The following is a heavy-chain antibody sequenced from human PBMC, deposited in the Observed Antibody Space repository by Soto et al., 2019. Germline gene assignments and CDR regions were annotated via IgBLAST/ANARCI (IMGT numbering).Heavy chain of an antibody. Sequence: LGESLKISCTGVGYSFTSYWIGWVRQMPGKGLEWMGIIYPGDSDTRYSPSFQGQVTFSADKSITTSYLQWSSLKASDTAMYYCARGYCTTTICDPWFDPWGQGTLVTVSS. V-gene: IGHV5-51*01. CDR2: IYPGDSDT. CDR1: GYSFTSYW. D-gene: IGHD2-2*01. J-gene: IGHJ5*02. CDR3: ARGYCTTTICDPWFDP.